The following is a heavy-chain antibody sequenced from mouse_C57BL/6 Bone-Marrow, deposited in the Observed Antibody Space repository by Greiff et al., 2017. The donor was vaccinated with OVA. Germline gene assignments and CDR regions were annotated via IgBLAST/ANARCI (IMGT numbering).Heavy chain of an antibody. CDR2: IYPGSGNT. CDR1: GYSFTSYY. J-gene: IGHJ1*03. CDR3: ASYDYDYWYFDV. V-gene: IGHV1-66*01. Sequence: QVQLQQSGPELVKPGASVKISCTASGYSFTSYYIHWVKQRPGQGLEWIGWIYPGSGNTKYNEKFKGKATLTADTSSSTAYMQLSSLTSEDSAVYYCASYDYDYWYFDVWGTGTTVTVSS. D-gene: IGHD2-4*01.